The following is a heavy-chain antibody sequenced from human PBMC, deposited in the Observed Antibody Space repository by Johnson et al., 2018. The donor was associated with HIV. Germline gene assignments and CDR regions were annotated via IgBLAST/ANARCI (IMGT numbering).Heavy chain of an antibody. V-gene: IGHV3-48*04. J-gene: IGHJ3*02. Sequence: VQLVESGGGVVQSGRSLRLSCAASGFTFRSYSMHWVRQAPGKGLEWVSYISSGGRTIYYADSVKGRFTISRDNAKNSLYLQMNSLRVEDTAVYYCARVLGDYAYHIWGQGTMVTVSS. CDR1: GFTFRSYS. D-gene: IGHD4-17*01. CDR2: ISSGGRTI. CDR3: ARVLGDYAYHI.